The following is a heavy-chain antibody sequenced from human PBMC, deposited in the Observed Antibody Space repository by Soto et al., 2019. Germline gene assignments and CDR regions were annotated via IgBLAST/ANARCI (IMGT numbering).Heavy chain of an antibody. D-gene: IGHD3-9*01. J-gene: IGHJ4*02. CDR3: AKDRHPDGIWTFDS. Sequence: GGSLRLSCAASGFDVGTYGMSWVRQAPEKGLEWVSGISGTGGNTFYADSVKGRFTISRDSSKNTLFLQMNSLRDEDTAVYYCAKDRHPDGIWTFDSWGPGTLVTVSS. CDR2: ISGTGGNT. CDR1: GFDVGTYG. V-gene: IGHV3-23*01.